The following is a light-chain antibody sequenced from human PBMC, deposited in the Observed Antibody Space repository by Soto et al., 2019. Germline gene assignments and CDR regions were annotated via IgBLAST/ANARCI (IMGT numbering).Light chain of an antibody. CDR3: LPYDMSPRT. J-gene: IGKJ1*01. Sequence: EVMLTQSPGTLSLSPGERATLSCRASQSVYSNYLAWYQQKSGQAPRLLIYGASNRATGIPDRFTGSGSGTDFSLTIRRHEPADFLVSNSLPYDMSPRTFGQG. CDR1: QSVYSNY. CDR2: GAS. V-gene: IGKV3-20*01.